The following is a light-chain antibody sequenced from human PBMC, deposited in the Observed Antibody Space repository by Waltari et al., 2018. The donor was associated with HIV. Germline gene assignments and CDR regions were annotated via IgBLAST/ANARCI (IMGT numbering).Light chain of an antibody. CDR1: SGHSDYA. CDR3: QTWGVGIRV. V-gene: IGLV4-69*02. J-gene: IGLJ3*02. Sequence: QLVLTQSPSASASLGASVKLTCTLSSGHSDYAIAWHQQRPQKGPRYLMKLNSDGSHNTGGAIPVRFSGSSSGASRYLTISSLQSEDDADYYCQTWGVGIRVFGGGTKLTVL. CDR2: LNSDGSH.